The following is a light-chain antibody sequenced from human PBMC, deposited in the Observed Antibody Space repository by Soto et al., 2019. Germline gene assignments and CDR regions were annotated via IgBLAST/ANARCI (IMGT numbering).Light chain of an antibody. CDR2: DAS. CDR3: QHYNDWPT. V-gene: IGKV3D-15*01. Sequence: EIVMTQSPATLSVSPGERVTLSCRASQGIGLKLAWYQHKPGQAPRLLFYDASTRATGLPDRFSGSGAGTLFTLRISSVRCEDCAIYYCQHYNDWPTFGQGTKVEIK. J-gene: IGKJ1*01. CDR1: QGIGLK.